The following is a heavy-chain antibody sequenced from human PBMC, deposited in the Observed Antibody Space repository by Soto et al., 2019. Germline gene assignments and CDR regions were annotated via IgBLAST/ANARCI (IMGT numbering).Heavy chain of an antibody. J-gene: IGHJ4*02. V-gene: IGHV4-34*01. CDR2: INHSGST. CDR3: ASSYVWGSYRTFFDY. Sequence: SENLSLTCAVYGGSFSGYYWSWIRQPPGKGLEWIGEINHSGSTNYNPSLKSRVTISVDTSKNQFSLKLSSVTAADTAVYYCASSYVWGSYRTFFDYWGQGTLVTVSS. CDR1: GGSFSGYY. D-gene: IGHD3-16*02.